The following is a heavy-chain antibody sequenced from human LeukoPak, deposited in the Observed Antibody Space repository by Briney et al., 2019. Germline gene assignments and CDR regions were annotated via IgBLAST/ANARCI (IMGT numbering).Heavy chain of an antibody. D-gene: IGHD5-18*01. Sequence: GGSLRLSCAASGFTFSNYWMHWVRQAPGKGLVWVSRLDTDGSDTSYADSVKGRFTISRDNAKNTLYLQMNSLRTEDTAVYYCAKDMGYTFGHAFDYWGQGTLVTVSS. CDR1: GFTFSNYW. J-gene: IGHJ4*02. CDR2: LDTDGSDT. CDR3: AKDMGYTFGHAFDY. V-gene: IGHV3-74*01.